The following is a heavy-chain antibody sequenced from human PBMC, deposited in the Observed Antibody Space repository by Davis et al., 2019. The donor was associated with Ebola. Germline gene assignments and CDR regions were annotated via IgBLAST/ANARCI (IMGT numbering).Heavy chain of an antibody. CDR1: GFTFSSYW. D-gene: IGHD5-12*01. CDR3: ARVGWLREGGLFDY. J-gene: IGHJ4*02. V-gene: IGHV3-7*01. Sequence: PGSLLKISCAASGFTFSSYWMSWVRQAPGKGLEWVANIKQDGSEKYYVDSVKGRFTISRDNSKNTLYLQMNSLRAEDTAVYYCARVGWLREGGLFDYWGQGTLVTVSS. CDR2: IKQDGSEK.